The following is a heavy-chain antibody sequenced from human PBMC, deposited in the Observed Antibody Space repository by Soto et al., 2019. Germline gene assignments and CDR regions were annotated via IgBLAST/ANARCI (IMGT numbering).Heavy chain of an antibody. CDR3: TRERLDNY. CDR1: GFTFRNFW. CDR2: IKPDGSAQ. V-gene: IGHV3-7*01. Sequence: EVQVVESGGGLVQPGGSLRLSCAASGFTFRNFWMSWVRQAPGKGLEWVANIKPDGSAQYYVDSVKGRFTISRDNAKNSLYLQMNSLRVEDTAVYYCTRERLDNYWGQGTLVSVSS. D-gene: IGHD4-17*01. J-gene: IGHJ4*02.